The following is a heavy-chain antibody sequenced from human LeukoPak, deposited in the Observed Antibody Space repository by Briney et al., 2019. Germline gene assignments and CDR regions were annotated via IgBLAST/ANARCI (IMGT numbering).Heavy chain of an antibody. J-gene: IGHJ4*02. CDR2: ISGSGGST. CDR3: AKGGLYYCDSSGYFDY. Sequence: GGSLRLSCAASGFTFSSYAMNWVRQAPGKGLEWVSAISGSGGSTYYADSVKGRFTISRDNSKNTLYLQMNSLRAEDTAVYYCAKGGLYYCDSSGYFDYWGQGTLVTVSS. V-gene: IGHV3-23*01. D-gene: IGHD3-22*01. CDR1: GFTFSSYA.